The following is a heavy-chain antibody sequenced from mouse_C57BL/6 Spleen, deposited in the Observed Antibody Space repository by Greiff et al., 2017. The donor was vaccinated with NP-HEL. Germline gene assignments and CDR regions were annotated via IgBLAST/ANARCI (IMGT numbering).Heavy chain of an antibody. Sequence: VQLQQSGPVLVKPGASVKMSCKASGYTFTDYYMNWVKQSHGKSLEWIGVINPYNGGTSYNQKFKGKATLTVDKSSSTAYMELNSLTSEDSAVYYCARRDYGSSSLFDYWGQGTTLTVSS. CDR1: GYTFTDYY. CDR3: ARRDYGSSSLFDY. D-gene: IGHD1-1*01. CDR2: INPYNGGT. V-gene: IGHV1-19*01. J-gene: IGHJ2*01.